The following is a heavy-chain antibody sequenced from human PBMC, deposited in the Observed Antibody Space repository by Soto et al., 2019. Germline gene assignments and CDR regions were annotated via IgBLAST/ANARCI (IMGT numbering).Heavy chain of an antibody. Sequence: SETLSLTCTVSGGSISSYYWSWIRQPPGEGLEWIGYIYYSGSTNYNPSLKSRVTISVDTSKNQFSLKLSSVTAADTAVYYCARDRTVVTRDYYYYYGMDVWGQGTTVTVSS. J-gene: IGHJ6*02. CDR1: GGSISSYY. V-gene: IGHV4-59*01. D-gene: IGHD2-21*02. CDR3: ARDRTVVTRDYYYYYGMDV. CDR2: IYYSGST.